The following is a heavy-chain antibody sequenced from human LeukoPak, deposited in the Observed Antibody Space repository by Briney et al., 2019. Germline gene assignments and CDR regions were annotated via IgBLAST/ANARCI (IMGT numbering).Heavy chain of an antibody. D-gene: IGHD3-22*01. V-gene: IGHV3-30*18. J-gene: IGHJ4*02. CDR1: VFTFSSYV. CDR3: AKGEYYYNSSGYSLLFDY. Sequence: GGSLRLSGAVSVFTFSSYVMHWVRQAPGKGLEWVAVISYDGSNKYYADSVKGRFTISRDNSKNTLYLQMNSLRAEDTAVYYCAKGEYYYNSSGYSLLFDYWGQGTLVTVSS. CDR2: ISYDGSNK.